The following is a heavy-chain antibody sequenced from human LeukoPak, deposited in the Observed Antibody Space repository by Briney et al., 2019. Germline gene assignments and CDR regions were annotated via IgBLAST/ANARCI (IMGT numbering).Heavy chain of an antibody. Sequence: SETLSLTCTVSGGSISSSSYYWGWIRQPPGKGLEWIGSIYYSGSTYYNPSLKSRATISVDTSKNQFSLKLSSVTAADTAVYYCARRGQLWSEFDYWGQGTLVTVSS. D-gene: IGHD5-18*01. CDR2: IYYSGST. CDR3: ARRGQLWSEFDY. J-gene: IGHJ4*02. V-gene: IGHV4-39*07. CDR1: GGSISSSSYY.